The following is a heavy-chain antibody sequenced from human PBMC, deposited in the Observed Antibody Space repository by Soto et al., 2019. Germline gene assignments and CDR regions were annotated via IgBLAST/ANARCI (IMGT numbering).Heavy chain of an antibody. J-gene: IGHJ6*02. CDR1: GFTFSSYS. Sequence: TGGSLRLSCAASGFTFSSYSMNWVRQAPGKGLEWVSSISSSSSYIYYADSVKGRFTISRDNAKNSLYLQMNSLRAEDTAVYYCARDLRRLEPRLGYYYYYGMDVWGQGTTVTVSS. V-gene: IGHV3-21*01. CDR3: ARDLRRLEPRLGYYYYYGMDV. D-gene: IGHD1-1*01. CDR2: ISSSSSYI.